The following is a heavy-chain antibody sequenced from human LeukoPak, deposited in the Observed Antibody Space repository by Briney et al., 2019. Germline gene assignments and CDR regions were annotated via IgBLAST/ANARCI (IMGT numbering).Heavy chain of an antibody. CDR1: GGSISSSSYY. CDR3: ARASGGDGSGSL. D-gene: IGHD3-10*01. CDR2: IYYSGST. J-gene: IGHJ4*02. Sequence: SETLSLTCTVSGGSISSSSYYWGWIRQPPGKGLEWIGSIYYSGSTYYNPSLKSRVTISVDTSKNQFSLNLSSVTAADTAMYYCARASGGDGSGSLWGQGTLVTVSS. V-gene: IGHV4-39*07.